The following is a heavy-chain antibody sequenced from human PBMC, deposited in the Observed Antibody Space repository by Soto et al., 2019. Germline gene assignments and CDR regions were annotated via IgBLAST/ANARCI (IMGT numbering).Heavy chain of an antibody. V-gene: IGHV1-18*01. J-gene: IGHJ4*02. CDR1: GYTFTSYG. Sequence: QVQLVQSGAEVKKPGASVKVSCKASGYTFTSYGISWVRQAPGQGLEWMGWISAYNGNTNYAQKLQGRVTMTTDTSTSTAYMELRSLRSDDTAVCYCARKPITYYYDSSGYFLFDYWGQGTLVTVSS. CDR2: ISAYNGNT. D-gene: IGHD3-22*01. CDR3: ARKPITYYYDSSGYFLFDY.